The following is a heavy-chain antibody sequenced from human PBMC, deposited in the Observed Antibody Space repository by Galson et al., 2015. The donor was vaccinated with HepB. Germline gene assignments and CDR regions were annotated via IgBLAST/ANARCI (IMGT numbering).Heavy chain of an antibody. D-gene: IGHD3-22*01. Sequence: SVKVSCKASGGTLTNYPLTWVRQAPGQGLDWVGVIIPVLGIRDYAQKFQGRVTISADKSTNTAYMELSSLRSGDTATYYCASGRGNYYDRSVYLDSWGQGTRVTVSS. J-gene: IGHJ4*02. CDR3: ASGRGNYYDRSVYLDS. V-gene: IGHV1-69*10. CDR2: IIPVLGIR. CDR1: GGTLTNYP.